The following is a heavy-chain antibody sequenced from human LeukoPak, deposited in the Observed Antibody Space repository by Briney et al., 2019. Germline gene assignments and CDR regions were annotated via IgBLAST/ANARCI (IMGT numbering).Heavy chain of an antibody. V-gene: IGHV3-7*01. CDR1: GFTFSAYW. CDR2: VNLDGSEK. J-gene: IGHJ4*01. D-gene: IGHD2-21*02. CDR3: VRDTAYTFDY. Sequence: GGSLRLSCAASGFTFSAYWMNWVRQAPGKGLEWVSNVNLDGSEKYYVDSVKGRFTISRDNAKSTLYLQMNSLRAEDTAIYYCVRDTAYTFDYWGHGTLVTVSS.